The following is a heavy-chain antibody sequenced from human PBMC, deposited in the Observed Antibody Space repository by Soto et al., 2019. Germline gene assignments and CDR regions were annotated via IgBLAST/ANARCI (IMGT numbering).Heavy chain of an antibody. V-gene: IGHV3-30-3*01. CDR3: ARDSGDSSGYYNY. CDR2: ISYDGSNK. Sequence: GGSLRLSCAASGFTFSSYAMHWVRQAPGKGLEWVAVISYDGSNKYYADSVKGRFTISRDNSKNTLYLQMNSLRAEDTAVYYCARDSGDSSGYYNYWGQGTLVTVSS. CDR1: GFTFSSYA. D-gene: IGHD3-22*01. J-gene: IGHJ4*02.